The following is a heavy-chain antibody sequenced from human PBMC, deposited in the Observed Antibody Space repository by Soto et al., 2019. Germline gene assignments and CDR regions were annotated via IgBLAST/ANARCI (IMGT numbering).Heavy chain of an antibody. V-gene: IGHV1-46*01. CDR3: SRAEALGTIRFDY. CDR2: INPTGGPT. J-gene: IGHJ4*02. D-gene: IGHD3-16*01. Sequence: QVQLVQSGAEEKKPGASVKVSCKASGYTFAYYFIHWVRQAPGQGLEWMGVINPTGGPTSYAQKFQGRVTMTRDTSTSTVYMELSSLKSEDTAGYYFSRAEALGTIRFDYWGQGTLVTVSS. CDR1: GYTFAYYF.